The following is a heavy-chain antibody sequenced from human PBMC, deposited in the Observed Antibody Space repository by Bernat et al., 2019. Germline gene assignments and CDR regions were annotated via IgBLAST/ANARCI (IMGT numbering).Heavy chain of an antibody. V-gene: IGHV1-58*01. CDR1: GFIFTSTA. D-gene: IGHD3-16*01. CDR3: AAANLGGGVYFDY. Sequence: QMQLVQSGPEVKKPGTSVKVSCKASGFIFTSTAVQWVRQARGQRLEWIGWIVVGSGNTNYAQKFQERVTITRDMSTSTAYMELSSLRSEDTAVYYCAAANLGGGVYFDYWGQGTLVTVSS. CDR2: IVVGSGNT. J-gene: IGHJ4*02.